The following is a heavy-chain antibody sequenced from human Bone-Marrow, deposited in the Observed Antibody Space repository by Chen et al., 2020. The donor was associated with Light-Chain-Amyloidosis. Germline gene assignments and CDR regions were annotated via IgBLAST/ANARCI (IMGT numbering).Heavy chain of an antibody. J-gene: IGHJ4*02. CDR3: ARGHDLDY. Sequence: EVQLVESEGGLVQTGGSLRISCAASGFIFSNYWMSWVRPAPGEGLEWVANLSEDGTETSYVASVRGRFTVSRDNVKNSLFLQMSGLSAEDTAVYFCARGHDLDYWGQGILVTVSS. CDR1: GFIFSNYW. CDR2: LSEDGTET. D-gene: IGHD1-1*01. V-gene: IGHV3-7*01.